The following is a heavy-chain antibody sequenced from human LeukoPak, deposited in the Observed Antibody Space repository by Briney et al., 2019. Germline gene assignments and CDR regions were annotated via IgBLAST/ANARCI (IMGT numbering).Heavy chain of an antibody. Sequence: GASVKVSCKASGYTFTSYDINWVRQATGQGLEWMGWMNPNSGNTGYAQKFQGRVTMTRNTSKSTAYMELSSLRSEDTAVYYSARAGGIVGANDYWGQGTLVTVSS. CDR1: GYTFTSYD. CDR2: MNPNSGNT. D-gene: IGHD1-26*01. V-gene: IGHV1-8*01. J-gene: IGHJ4*02. CDR3: ARAGGIVGANDY.